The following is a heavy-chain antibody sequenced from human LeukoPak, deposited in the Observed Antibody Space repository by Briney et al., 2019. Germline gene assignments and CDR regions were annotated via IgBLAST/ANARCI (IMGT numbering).Heavy chain of an antibody. V-gene: IGHV3-23*01. Sequence: GESLRLSCAASGFTFSGSAMSWVRQAPGKGLEWVSLISFSGGSTYYADSVKGRFTISRDNSKDTLYLQMNSLRAEDTAIYYCARDIQLSTWGLGTMVTVSS. CDR1: GFTFSGSA. CDR2: ISFSGGST. D-gene: IGHD5-24*01. J-gene: IGHJ3*01. CDR3: ARDIQLST.